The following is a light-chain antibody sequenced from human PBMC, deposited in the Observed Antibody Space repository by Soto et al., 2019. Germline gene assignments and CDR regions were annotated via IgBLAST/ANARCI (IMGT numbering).Light chain of an antibody. Sequence: DIQMTQSPSTLSASVGDRVTITCRASQTISTWLAWYQQKPGKAPKLLIYKASSLEGGVPSRFSGSGSGTEFNITNSTLQPDDFTTYYCQQYKTYPLTFGGGTTVHIK. CDR2: KAS. J-gene: IGKJ4*01. V-gene: IGKV1-5*03. CDR3: QQYKTYPLT. CDR1: QTISTW.